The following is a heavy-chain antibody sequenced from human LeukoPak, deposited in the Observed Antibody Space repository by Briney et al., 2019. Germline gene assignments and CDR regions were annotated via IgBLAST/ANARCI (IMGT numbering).Heavy chain of an antibody. CDR1: GGSISSSSYY. V-gene: IGHV4-39*07. CDR3: ARMTTGHDY. Sequence: SETLSLTCTVSGGSISSSSYYWGWIRQTPGKGLEWIGEVNHSGYTNMNPSLKSRVAISVDTSKNQFSLMMTSVTAADTAVYFCARMTTGHDYWGQGILVTVSS. D-gene: IGHD4-17*01. CDR2: VNHSGYT. J-gene: IGHJ4*02.